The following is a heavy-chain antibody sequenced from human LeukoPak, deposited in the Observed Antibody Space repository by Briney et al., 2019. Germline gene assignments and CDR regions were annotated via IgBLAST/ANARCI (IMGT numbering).Heavy chain of an antibody. CDR3: ARGQGVAARPEDY. D-gene: IGHD6-6*01. J-gene: IGHJ4*02. CDR2: IYSGGST. CDR1: GFTFSSYS. Sequence: GGSLRLSCAASGFTFSSYSMHWVRQAPGKGLEWVSVIYSGGSTYYADSVKGRFTISRDNSKNTLYLQMNSLRAEDTAVYYCARGQGVAARPEDYWGQGTLVTVSS. V-gene: IGHV3-53*01.